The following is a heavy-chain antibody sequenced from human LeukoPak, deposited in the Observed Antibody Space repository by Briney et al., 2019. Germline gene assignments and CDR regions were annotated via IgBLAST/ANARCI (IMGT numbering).Heavy chain of an antibody. D-gene: IGHD3-16*02. Sequence: KPSETLSLTCAVYGGSFSGYYWSWIRQPPGKGLEWIGEINHSGSTNYNPSLKSRVTISVDTSKHQFSLKLSSVTAEDTAVYYCAIGDPRHSEYEYVWGSYRGSLDFVDVGGEGTTVAVSS. CDR1: GGSFSGYY. CDR3: AIGDPRHSEYEYVWGSYRGSLDFVDV. J-gene: IGHJ6*01. CDR2: INHSGST. V-gene: IGHV4-34*01.